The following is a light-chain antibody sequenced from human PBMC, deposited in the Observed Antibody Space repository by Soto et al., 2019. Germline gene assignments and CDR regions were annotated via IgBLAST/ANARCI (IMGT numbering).Light chain of an antibody. V-gene: IGKV4-1*01. CDR2: WAS. CDR3: QQYFSSPLT. Sequence: DIVITQSPDFLAVSLGDRATVNCKSIHSLLSDSNNKNYLAWYQQRPGQPPNVLIYWASTRKSGVPDRFSGAGYGTDFTLTINNLKAEDVAVYYCQQYFSSPLTFGGGTKVDIK. CDR1: HSLLSDSNNKNY. J-gene: IGKJ4*01.